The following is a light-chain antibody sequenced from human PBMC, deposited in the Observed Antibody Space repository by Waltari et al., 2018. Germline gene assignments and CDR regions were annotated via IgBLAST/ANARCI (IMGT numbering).Light chain of an antibody. CDR3: QQRSNWPLYT. CDR2: DAS. V-gene: IGKV3-11*01. CDR1: QSVGNY. J-gene: IGKJ2*01. Sequence: EIVLTQSPATLSLSPGERAPLPCRASQSVGNYLAWYQQKPGQTPRLLIYDASTRATAIPARFSGSGSGTDFTLTISSLQPEDFAVYYCQQRSNWPLYTFGQGTKLE.